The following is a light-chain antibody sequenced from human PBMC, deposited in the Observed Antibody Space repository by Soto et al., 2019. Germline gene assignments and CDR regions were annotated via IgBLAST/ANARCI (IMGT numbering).Light chain of an antibody. J-gene: IGLJ1*01. CDR3: ASWDDALNGQV. V-gene: IGLV1-44*01. CDR1: DSNIGSNT. CDR2: RDN. Sequence: QSALTQPPSASGTPGQRVTISCSGSDSNIGSNTVNWYQQLPGTAPKLLIYRDNERPSGVPDRFSGSKSGTSVSLAISGLQSDDEADYYCASWDDALNGQVFGTGTKLTVL.